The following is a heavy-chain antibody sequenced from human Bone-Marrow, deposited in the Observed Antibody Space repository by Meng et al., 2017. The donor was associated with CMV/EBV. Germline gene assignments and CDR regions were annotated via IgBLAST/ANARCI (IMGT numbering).Heavy chain of an antibody. J-gene: IGHJ6*02. CDR3: AGGAADHYYYYYGMDV. CDR1: GGSISSGDYY. CDR2: IYYSGST. D-gene: IGHD2-15*01. Sequence: SEPLSLTCTVSGGSISSGDYYWSWIRQPPGKGLEWIGYIYYSGSTYYNPSLKSRVTISVDTSKNQFSLKLSSVTAADTAVYYCAGGAADHYYYYYGMDVWGQGTTVTVSS. V-gene: IGHV4-30-4*08.